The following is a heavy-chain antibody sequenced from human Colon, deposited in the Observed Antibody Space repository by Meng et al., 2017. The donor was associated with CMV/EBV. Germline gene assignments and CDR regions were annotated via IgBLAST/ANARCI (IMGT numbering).Heavy chain of an antibody. CDR3: ARESREVGMVGYFYSGMDV. J-gene: IGHJ6*02. CDR2: IYNSGRT. CDR1: GDSISSGEHY. V-gene: IGHV4-31*03. Sequence: SETLSLTCTLSGDSISSGEHYWSWIRQHPGKGLEWIGYIYNSGRTCYNPSLKSRVSISVDTSKNQFSLKLNSVTAADTAVYYCARESREVGMVGYFYSGMDVWGQGTTVPSP. D-gene: IGHD2-15*01.